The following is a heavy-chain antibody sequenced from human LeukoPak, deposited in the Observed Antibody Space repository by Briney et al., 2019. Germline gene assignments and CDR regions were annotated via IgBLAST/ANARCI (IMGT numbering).Heavy chain of an antibody. J-gene: IGHJ5*02. Sequence: GGSLRLSCAASGFTVNTNDMSWVRQAPGKGLEWVSVIDSGGRTFYADSVKGRFTISRDNSKNTLDLQMNSLRIEDTAVYYCAKEEARWEWFDPWGQGTLVTVSS. CDR1: GFTVNTND. D-gene: IGHD1-26*01. CDR3: AKEEARWEWFDP. V-gene: IGHV3-66*01. CDR2: IDSGGRT.